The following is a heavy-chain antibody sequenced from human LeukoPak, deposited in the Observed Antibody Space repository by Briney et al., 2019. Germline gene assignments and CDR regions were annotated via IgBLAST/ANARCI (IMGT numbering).Heavy chain of an antibody. Sequence: GGSLRLSCATSGFTFSGYGMHWVRQAPGQGLEWMGIINPSGGSTSYAQKFQGRVTMTRDTSTSTVYMELSSLRSEDTAVYYCARIAPAGVGIYRETFQHWGQGTLGTVS. J-gene: IGHJ1*01. CDR3: ARIAPAGVGIYRETFQH. CDR1: GFTFSGYG. V-gene: IGHV1-46*01. CDR2: INPSGGST. D-gene: IGHD6-19*01.